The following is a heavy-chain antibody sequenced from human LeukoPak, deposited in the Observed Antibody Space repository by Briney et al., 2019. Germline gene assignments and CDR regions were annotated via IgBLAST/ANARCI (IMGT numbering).Heavy chain of an antibody. Sequence: GGSLRLSGAASTFTFSDYSMSWVRQAPGRGLEWVANIKEDGSEEDYVDSVKGRFTISRDNAKNSVYLQLNSLTPEDTAVYYCARDLRAGGTWSYGVYFDLWGRGTLVTVSS. CDR1: TFTFSDYS. D-gene: IGHD4-17*01. J-gene: IGHJ2*01. CDR2: IKEDGSEE. V-gene: IGHV3-7*01. CDR3: ARDLRAGGTWSYGVYFDL.